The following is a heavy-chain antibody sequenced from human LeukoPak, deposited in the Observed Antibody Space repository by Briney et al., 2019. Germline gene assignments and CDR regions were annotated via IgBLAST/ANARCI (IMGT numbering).Heavy chain of an antibody. Sequence: SETLSLTCTVSGGSISSYYWSWIRQPPGKGLEWIGYIYYSGSTNYNPSLKSRVTISVDTSKNQFSLKLSSVTAADTAVYYCARDGCSGGSCYSYYFDYWGQGTLVTVSS. CDR3: ARDGCSGGSCYSYYFDY. J-gene: IGHJ4*02. CDR2: IYYSGST. D-gene: IGHD2-15*01. V-gene: IGHV4-59*12. CDR1: GGSISSYY.